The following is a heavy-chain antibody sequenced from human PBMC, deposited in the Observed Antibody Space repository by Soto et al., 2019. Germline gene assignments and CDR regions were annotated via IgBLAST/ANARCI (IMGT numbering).Heavy chain of an antibody. Sequence: GASVKVSCKASGGTFSSYTISWVRQAPGQGLEWMGRIIPILGIANYAQKFQGRVTITADRSTSTAYMEPSSLRSEDTAVYYCAGNVGIAVAGTEPGDYDMDVWGQGTTVTVSS. CDR3: AGNVGIAVAGTEPGDYDMDV. CDR2: IIPILGIA. D-gene: IGHD6-19*01. V-gene: IGHV1-69*02. CDR1: GGTFSSYT. J-gene: IGHJ6*02.